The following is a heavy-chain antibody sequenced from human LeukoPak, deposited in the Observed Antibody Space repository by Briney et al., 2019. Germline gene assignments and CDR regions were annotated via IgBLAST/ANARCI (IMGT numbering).Heavy chain of an antibody. Sequence: GGTLRLSCAASGFTFSSYGMSWVRQAPGKGLEWVSAISGSGGSTYYADSVKGRFTISRDNSKNTLYLQMNSLRAEDTAVYYCARWRELLLADYWGQGTLVTVSS. J-gene: IGHJ4*02. D-gene: IGHD1-26*01. CDR1: GFTFSSYG. CDR2: ISGSGGST. CDR3: ARWRELLLADY. V-gene: IGHV3-23*01.